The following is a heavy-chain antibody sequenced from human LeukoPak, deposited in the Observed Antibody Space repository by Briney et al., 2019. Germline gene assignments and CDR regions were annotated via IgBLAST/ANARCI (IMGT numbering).Heavy chain of an antibody. CDR1: GYTFTSYG. V-gene: IGHV1-18*01. J-gene: IGHJ4*02. Sequence: ASVKVSCKASGYTFTSYGISWVRQAPGQGLEWMGWISVYNDNTTYAQKLQGRDTITTDTSTSTAYMELRSLRSDDKAVYYCARVRSIAARPAYFDYRGQGTLVTVSS. CDR2: ISVYNDNT. CDR3: ARVRSIAARPAYFDY. D-gene: IGHD6-6*01.